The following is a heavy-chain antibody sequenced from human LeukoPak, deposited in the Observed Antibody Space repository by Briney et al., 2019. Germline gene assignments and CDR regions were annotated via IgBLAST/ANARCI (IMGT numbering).Heavy chain of an antibody. V-gene: IGHV4-39*01. CDR2: IYYSGST. CDR1: GGSFSSYY. D-gene: IGHD3-10*01. CDR3: ARPHYYGSGSYYKNYYYYYMDV. J-gene: IGHJ6*03. Sequence: PSETLSLTCAVYGGSFSSYYWGWIRQPPGKGLEWIGSIYYSGSTYYNPSLKSRVTISVDTSKNQFSLKLSSVTAADTAVYYCARPHYYGSGSYYKNYYYYYMDVWGKGTTVTVSS.